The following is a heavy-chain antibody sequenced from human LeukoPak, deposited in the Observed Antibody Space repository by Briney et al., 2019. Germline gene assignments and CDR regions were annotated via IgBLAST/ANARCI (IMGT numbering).Heavy chain of an antibody. CDR2: INHSGST. CDR3: ASRQVATITQIDY. V-gene: IGHV4-34*01. CDR1: GGSISYYY. J-gene: IGHJ4*02. D-gene: IGHD5-12*01. Sequence: SETLSLTCTVSGGSISYYYWSWIRQPPGKGLEWIGEINHSGSTNYNPSLKSRVTISVDTSKNQFSLKLSSVTAADTAVYYCASRQVATITQIDYWGQGTLVTVSS.